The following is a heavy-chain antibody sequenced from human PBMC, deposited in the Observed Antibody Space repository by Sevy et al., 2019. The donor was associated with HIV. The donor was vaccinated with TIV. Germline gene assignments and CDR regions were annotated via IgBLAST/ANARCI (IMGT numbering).Heavy chain of an antibody. CDR1: GFTFEDYA. D-gene: IGHD6-19*01. V-gene: IGHV3-9*01. CDR2: INWNSGSL. Sequence: GGSLRLSCAGSGFTFEDYALHWVRQAPGQGLEWVAGINWNSGSLDYADSVKGRFTISRDDAKNSLYLQMDTLRTEDTALYYCGKTPMTEAAPYFDFWGQGTLVTVSS. J-gene: IGHJ4*02. CDR3: GKTPMTEAAPYFDF.